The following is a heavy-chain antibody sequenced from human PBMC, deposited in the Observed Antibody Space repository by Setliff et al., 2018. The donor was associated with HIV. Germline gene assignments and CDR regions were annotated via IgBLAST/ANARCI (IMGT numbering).Heavy chain of an antibody. CDR1: GYTFTSYD. J-gene: IGHJ6*03. D-gene: IGHD6-13*01. V-gene: IGHV1-8*01. CDR3: ASLVAAAGTRPYYYYYMDV. CDR2: MNPNSGNT. Sequence: EASVKVSCKASGYTFTSYDINWVRQATGQGLEWMGWMNPNSGNTGYAQKFQGRVTMTRNTSISTAYMELSSLRSEDTAVYYCASLVAAAGTRPYYYYYMDVWGKGTTVTVSS.